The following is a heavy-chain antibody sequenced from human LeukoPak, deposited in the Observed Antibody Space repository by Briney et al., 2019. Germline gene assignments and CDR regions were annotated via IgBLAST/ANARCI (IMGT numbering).Heavy chain of an antibody. V-gene: IGHV4-4*07. CDR2: IYTSGST. CDR1: GGSIISYY. J-gene: IGHJ4*02. CDR3: ARDIYSSGCTFDY. D-gene: IGHD3-22*01. Sequence: ETLSLTCTVSGGSIISYYWSWIRQPAGKGLEWIGRIYTSGSTNYNPSLKSRVTMLVDTSKNQFSLKLSSVTAADTAVYYCARDIYSSGCTFDYWGQGTLVTVSS.